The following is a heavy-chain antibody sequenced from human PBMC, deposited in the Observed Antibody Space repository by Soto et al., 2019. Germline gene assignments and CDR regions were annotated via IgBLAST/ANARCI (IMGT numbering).Heavy chain of an antibody. J-gene: IGHJ6*02. CDR2: TYYRSKWYN. V-gene: IGHV6-1*01. CDR3: ARSDIVVVPAAIHYYYYGMDV. D-gene: IGHD2-2*01. CDR1: GDSVSSNSAA. Sequence: PSQTLSLTCAISGDSVSSNSAAWNWIRQSPSRGLEWLGRTYYRSKWYNDYAVSVKSRITINPDTSKNQFSLQLNSVTPEDTAVYYCARSDIVVVPAAIHYYYYGMDVWGQGTTVTVSS.